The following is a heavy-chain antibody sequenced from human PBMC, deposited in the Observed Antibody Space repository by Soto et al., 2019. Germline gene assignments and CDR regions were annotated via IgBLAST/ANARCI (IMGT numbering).Heavy chain of an antibody. J-gene: IGHJ4*02. Sequence: ASVKVSCKVSGYTLTELSMHWVRQAPGKGLEWMGGFDPEDGETIYAQKFQGRVTMTEDTSTDTAYMELSSLRSEDTAVYYCANSGGYSSGWYPFDYWGQGILVTVSS. CDR1: GYTLTELS. CDR2: FDPEDGET. V-gene: IGHV1-24*01. D-gene: IGHD6-19*01. CDR3: ANSGGYSSGWYPFDY.